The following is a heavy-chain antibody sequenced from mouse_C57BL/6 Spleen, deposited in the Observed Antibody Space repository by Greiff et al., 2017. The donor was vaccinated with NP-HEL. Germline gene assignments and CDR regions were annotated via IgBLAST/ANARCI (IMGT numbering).Heavy chain of an antibody. CDR3: ARIHYGSSYFDY. V-gene: IGHV1-80*01. J-gene: IGHJ2*01. Sequence: VKLMESGAELVKPGASVKISCKASGYAFSSYWMNWVKQRPGKGLEWIGQIYPGDGDTNYNGKFKGKATLTADKSSSTAYMQLSSLTSEDSAVYFCARIHYGSSYFDYWGQGTTLTVSS. CDR2: IYPGDGDT. CDR1: GYAFSSYW. D-gene: IGHD1-1*01.